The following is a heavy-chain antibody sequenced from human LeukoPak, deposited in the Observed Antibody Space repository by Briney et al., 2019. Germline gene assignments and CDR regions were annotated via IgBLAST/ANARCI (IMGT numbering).Heavy chain of an antibody. V-gene: IGHV3-21*01. CDR2: ISSSSSYI. D-gene: IGHD3-22*01. CDR1: GFTFSSYS. CDR3: ARDLAEYYYDSSPTRN. Sequence: GGSLRLSCAASGFTFSSYSMNWVRQAPGKGLEWVSSISSSSSYIYYADSVKGRFTISRDNAKNSLYLQMNSLRAEDTAVYYCARDLAEYYYDSSPTRNWGQGTLVTVSS. J-gene: IGHJ4*02.